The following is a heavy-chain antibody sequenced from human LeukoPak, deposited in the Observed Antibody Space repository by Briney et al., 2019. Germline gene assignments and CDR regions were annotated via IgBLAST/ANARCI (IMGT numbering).Heavy chain of an antibody. Sequence: GGSLRLSCAASGFTFSSYWMHWVRQAPGKGLVWVSRINSDGSSTSYADSVKGRFAISRDNAKNTLYLQMNSLRAEDTAVYYCAKVGLGYYFDYWGQGTLVTVSS. CDR2: INSDGSST. D-gene: IGHD6-19*01. V-gene: IGHV3-74*01. CDR3: AKVGLGYYFDY. J-gene: IGHJ4*02. CDR1: GFTFSSYW.